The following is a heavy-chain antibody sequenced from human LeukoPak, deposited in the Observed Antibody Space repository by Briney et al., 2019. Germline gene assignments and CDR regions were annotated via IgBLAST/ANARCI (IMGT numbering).Heavy chain of an antibody. CDR2: IKQDGSEK. CDR3: ARDVYSGYDTPLIDAFDI. J-gene: IGHJ3*02. V-gene: IGHV3-7*01. D-gene: IGHD5-12*01. CDR1: GFTFRSYG. Sequence: GGSLRLSCAASGFTFRSYGMHWVRQAPGKGLEWVANIKQDGSEKYYVDSVKGRFTISRDNAKNSLYLQMNSLRAEDTAVYYCARDVYSGYDTPLIDAFDIWGQGTMVTVSS.